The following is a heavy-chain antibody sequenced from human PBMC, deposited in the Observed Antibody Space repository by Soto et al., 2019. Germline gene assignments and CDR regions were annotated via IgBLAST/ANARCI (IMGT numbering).Heavy chain of an antibody. CDR2: IKEDGSEI. J-gene: IGHJ3*02. CDR1: GFTFSTYW. CDR3: ARDLNAHYGSIWYDAFDI. V-gene: IGHV3-7*01. Sequence: GGSLRLSCAASGFTFSTYWMTWVRQDPGKGLEWVANIKEDGSEISYVDSVKGRFTISRDNAKNSLYLQMSSLRAEDTAVYYCARDLNAHYGSIWYDAFDIWGQGTMVTVSS. D-gene: IGHD6-13*01.